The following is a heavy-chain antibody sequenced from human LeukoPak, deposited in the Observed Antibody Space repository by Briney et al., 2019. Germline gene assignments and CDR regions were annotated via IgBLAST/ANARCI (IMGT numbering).Heavy chain of an antibody. CDR1: GGYISSYY. Sequence: SETLSLTCTVSGGYISSYYWSWIRQPPGEGLEWIGYVYYTGSTNYNPSLKSRVTISVDTSKNQFSLKLSSVTAADTAVYYCARRHVEYSSSSDPYYFDYWGQGTLVTVSS. V-gene: IGHV4-59*01. J-gene: IGHJ4*02. CDR3: ARRHVEYSSSSDPYYFDY. D-gene: IGHD6-6*01. CDR2: VYYTGST.